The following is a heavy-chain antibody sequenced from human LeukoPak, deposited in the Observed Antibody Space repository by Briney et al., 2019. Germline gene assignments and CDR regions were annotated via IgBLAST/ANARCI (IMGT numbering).Heavy chain of an antibody. CDR2: IYYSGST. CDR1: GGSISSYY. J-gene: IGHJ5*02. CDR3: SRQNQLVRKSPKSTWFDP. Sequence: KPSETLSLTCTVSGGSISSYYCSWIRQPPGKGLEWIGYIYYSGSTNYNLSLKSRVTISLDTSKNQFSLKLTYVTAADTAVYYGSRQNQLVRKSPKSTWFDPWGQGTLVTVSS. V-gene: IGHV4-59*01. D-gene: IGHD6-6*01.